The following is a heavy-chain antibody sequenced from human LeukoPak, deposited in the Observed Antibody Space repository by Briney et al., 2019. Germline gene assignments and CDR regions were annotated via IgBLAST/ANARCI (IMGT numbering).Heavy chain of an antibody. CDR3: ARDVGHSNSGSYYNGEFDY. Sequence: PSETLSLTCTVSGGSISSYYWGWIRQPPGKGLEWIGRIYTSGSTNYNPSLKSRVTISVDTSKNQFSLKLSSVTAADTAVYYCARDVGHSNSGSYYNGEFDYWGQGTLVTVSS. V-gene: IGHV4-4*08. D-gene: IGHD3-10*01. CDR2: IYTSGST. CDR1: GGSISSYY. J-gene: IGHJ4*02.